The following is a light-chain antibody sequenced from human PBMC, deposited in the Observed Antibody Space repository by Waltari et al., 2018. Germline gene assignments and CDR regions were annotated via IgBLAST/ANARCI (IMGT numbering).Light chain of an antibody. CDR3: ATWDDSLDGPV. CDR1: RSNIGSNP. V-gene: IGLV1-44*01. CDR2: SSQ. Sequence: QSVLTQPPSASGTPGQRVNISCSGGRSNIGSNPVVWYRQVPGTAPKLLIHSSQQRPSGVPDRFSGSKSGTSASLDISGLQAEDEVDYFCATWDDSLDGPVFGGGTKLTVL. J-gene: IGLJ3*02.